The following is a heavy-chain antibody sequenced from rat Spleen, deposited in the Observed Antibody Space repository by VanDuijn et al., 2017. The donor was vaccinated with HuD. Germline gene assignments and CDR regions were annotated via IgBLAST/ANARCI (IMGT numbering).Heavy chain of an antibody. Sequence: EVQLVESGGGLVQPGRSLKLSCAASGFTFTNYDMAWVRQAPTKGLEWIASISTGGTNTYYRGSVKGRFTISRDNAKNTQYLQVDSLRSEDTATYYCTRGYVMDAWGQGASVTVSS. V-gene: IGHV5S13*01. CDR3: TRGYVMDA. J-gene: IGHJ4*01. CDR2: ISTGGTNT. CDR1: GFTFTNYD.